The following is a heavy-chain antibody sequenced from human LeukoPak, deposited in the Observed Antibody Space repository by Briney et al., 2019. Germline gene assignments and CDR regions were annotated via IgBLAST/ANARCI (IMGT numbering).Heavy chain of an antibody. CDR2: IYTSGST. V-gene: IGHV4-61*02. D-gene: IGHD3-10*01. CDR1: GGSISSGSYY. CDR3: ARDSFRLWFWELLYYMDV. Sequence: PSETLSLTCTVSGGSISSGSYYWSWIRQPAGEGLEWIGRIYTSGSTNYNPSLKSRVTISVDTSKNQFSLKLSSVTAADTAVYYCARDSFRLWFWELLYYMDVWGKGTTVTVSS. J-gene: IGHJ6*03.